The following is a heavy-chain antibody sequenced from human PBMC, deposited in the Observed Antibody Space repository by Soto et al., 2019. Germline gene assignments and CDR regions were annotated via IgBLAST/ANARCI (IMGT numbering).Heavy chain of an antibody. J-gene: IGHJ3*02. CDR2: ISSSSSYT. V-gene: IGHV3-11*06. D-gene: IGHD2-2*03. CDR3: ARVGIVGVPAPEVNDAFDI. Sequence: GGSLRLSCAASGFTFSDYDMSWIRQAPGKGLNWVSYISSSSSYTNYADSVKGRFTISRDNAKNSLYRQMNSLRAEDTAVYYCARVGIVGVPAPEVNDAFDIWGQGTMVTVSS. CDR1: GFTFSDYD.